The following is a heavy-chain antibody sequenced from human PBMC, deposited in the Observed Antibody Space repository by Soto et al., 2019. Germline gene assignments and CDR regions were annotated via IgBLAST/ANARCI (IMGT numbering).Heavy chain of an antibody. CDR1: GYTFTSYA. CDR3: ARDLLRYGGSYSRPSRSPGDY. CDR2: INAGNGNT. J-gene: IGHJ4*02. Sequence: ASVKVSCKASGYTFTSYAMHWVRQAPGQRLEWMGWINAGNGNTKYSQKFQGRVTITRDTSASTAYMELSSLRSEDTAVYYCARDLLRYGGSYSRPSRSPGDYWGQGTLVTVSS. V-gene: IGHV1-3*01. D-gene: IGHD1-26*01.